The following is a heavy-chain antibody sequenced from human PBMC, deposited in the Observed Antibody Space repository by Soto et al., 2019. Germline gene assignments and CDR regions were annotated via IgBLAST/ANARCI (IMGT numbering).Heavy chain of an antibody. CDR1: GFSISSYY. CDR3: ARDRSNTAGYYYYGMDV. CDR2: IYYSGST. Sequence: SETLSLTCTFYGFSISSYYWSLIRQPPGKGLEWIGYIYYSGSTNYNPSLKSRVTISVDTSKNQFSLKLSSVTAADTAVYYCARDRSNTAGYYYYGMDVWGQGTTVTVS. D-gene: IGHD5-18*01. V-gene: IGHV4-59*01. J-gene: IGHJ6*02.